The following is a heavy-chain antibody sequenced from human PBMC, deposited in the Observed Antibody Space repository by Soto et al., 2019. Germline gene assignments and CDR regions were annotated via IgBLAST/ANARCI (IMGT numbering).Heavy chain of an antibody. Sequence: GGSLRLSCTASGFNLRDQALSWVRQAPGGGLEWVSGISGMEDRTNYADFVKGRLFISKDRAKNTLNLQMNGLRDDDTAVYYCAKPPWTYSSGWYFDYWGQGTLVTVSS. CDR2: ISGMEDRT. D-gene: IGHD6-19*01. J-gene: IGHJ4*02. CDR3: AKPPWTYSSGWYFDY. CDR1: GFNLRDQA. V-gene: IGHV3-23*01.